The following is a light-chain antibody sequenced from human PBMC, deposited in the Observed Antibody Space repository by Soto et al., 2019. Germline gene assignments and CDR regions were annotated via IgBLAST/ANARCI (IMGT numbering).Light chain of an antibody. CDR2: DAS. V-gene: IGKV1-5*01. J-gene: IGKJ4*01. Sequence: IRLTPSPSTLSAYVGPRVAITCLASQSISSWLAWYRQKLGRAPRLLIYDASSLESGVPSRFSGSGYGTEFTLTISSPQPDDFATYYCHQYNTYSSLTFGGGAKVDIK. CDR3: HQYNTYSSLT. CDR1: QSISSW.